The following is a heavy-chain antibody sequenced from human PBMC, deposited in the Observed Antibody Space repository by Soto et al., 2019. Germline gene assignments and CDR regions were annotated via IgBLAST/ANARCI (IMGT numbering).Heavy chain of an antibody. V-gene: IGHV1-69*01. J-gene: IGHJ6*02. CDR1: GGTFSSYA. Sequence: QVQLVQSGAEVKKPGSSVKVSCKASGGTFSSYAISWVRQAPGQGLVWMGGIIPIFGTANYAQKFQGRVTITADESTSTAYMELSSLRSEDTAVYYCARLLPAAAIAPGYYGMDVWGQGTTVTVSS. D-gene: IGHD2-2*01. CDR3: ARLLPAAAIAPGYYGMDV. CDR2: IIPIFGTA.